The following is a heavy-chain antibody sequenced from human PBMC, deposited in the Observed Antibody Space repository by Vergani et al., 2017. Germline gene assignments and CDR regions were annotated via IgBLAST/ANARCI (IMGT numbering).Heavy chain of an antibody. CDR1: GGTFSSYA. V-gene: IGHV1-69*12. Sequence: QVQLVQSGAEVKKPGSSVKVSCKASGGTFSSYAISWVRQAPGQGLEWMGGIIPIFGTANYAQKFQGRVTITADESTSTAYMELGSLRSEDTAVYYCARENRPITMVRGVIINSGDYYYMDVWGKGTTVTVSS. CDR2: IIPIFGTA. CDR3: ARENRPITMVRGVIINSGDYYYMDV. D-gene: IGHD3-10*01. J-gene: IGHJ6*03.